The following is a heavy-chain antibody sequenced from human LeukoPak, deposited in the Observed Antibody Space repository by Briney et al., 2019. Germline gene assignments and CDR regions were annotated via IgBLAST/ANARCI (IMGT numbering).Heavy chain of an antibody. CDR2: IYSGGST. Sequence: GGSLRLSCTASGFTVSSNFMSWVRQALEKGRDCVSLIYSGGSTYYADSVKGRFTISRDISKNTLFLQLNSLRAEDTAVYYCARGGVVVAAIDAFDIWGQGTLVTVSS. CDR3: ARGGVVVAAIDAFDI. J-gene: IGHJ3*02. D-gene: IGHD2-15*01. CDR1: GFTVSSNF. V-gene: IGHV3-66*01.